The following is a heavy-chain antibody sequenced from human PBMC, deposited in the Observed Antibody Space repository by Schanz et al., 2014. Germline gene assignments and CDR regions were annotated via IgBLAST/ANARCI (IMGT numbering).Heavy chain of an antibody. CDR1: GGSISSDSYS. CDR3: AGGRGEVATIFHYYYFYYMDV. D-gene: IGHD5-12*01. V-gene: IGHV4-61*02. Sequence: QVQLQESGPGLVKPSETLSLTCTVSGGSISSDSYSWSWIRQPAGKGLEWIGRISTSGSTNYNPSLKRRQSISIDPYKNQLSLKLSSVAAADTAVYYCAGGRGEVATIFHYYYFYYMDVWGKGTTVSVSS. CDR2: ISTSGST. J-gene: IGHJ6*03.